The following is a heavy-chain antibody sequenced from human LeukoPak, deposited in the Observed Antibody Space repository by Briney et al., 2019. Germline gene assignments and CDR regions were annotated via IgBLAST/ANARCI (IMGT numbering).Heavy chain of an antibody. CDR3: AKTGGNSGYFDY. CDR2: ISWNSGSI. J-gene: IGHJ4*02. V-gene: IGHV3-9*01. D-gene: IGHD4-23*01. CDR1: GFTFDDYA. Sequence: GGSLRRSCAASGFTFDDYAMHWVRQAPGKGLEWVSGISWNSGSIGYADSVKGRFTISRDNAKNSLYLQMNSLRAEDTALYYCAKTGGNSGYFDYWGQGTLVTVSS.